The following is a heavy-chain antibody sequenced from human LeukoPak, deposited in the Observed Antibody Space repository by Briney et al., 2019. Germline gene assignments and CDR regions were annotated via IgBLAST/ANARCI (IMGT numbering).Heavy chain of an antibody. CDR1: GSTFSSYG. V-gene: IGHV3-30*02. CDR3: AREGDGYNWGFDY. Sequence: GGALRLSCAASGSTFSSYGMHWVRQAPGKGLEWVAFIRYDGSNKYYADSVKGRFTISRDNSKNTLYLQMNSLRAEDTAVYYCAREGDGYNWGFDYWGQGTLVTVSS. J-gene: IGHJ4*02. CDR2: IRYDGSNK. D-gene: IGHD5-24*01.